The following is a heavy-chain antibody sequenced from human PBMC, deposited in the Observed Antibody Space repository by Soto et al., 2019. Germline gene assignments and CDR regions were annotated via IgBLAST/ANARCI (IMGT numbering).Heavy chain of an antibody. D-gene: IGHD2-2*01. J-gene: IGHJ6*02. CDR3: ASSGGVVVPAARGYFIDYYGMDV. V-gene: IGHV5-51*01. CDR1: GYSFTSYW. Sequence: GESLKISCKGSGYSFTSYWIGWVRQMPGKGLEWMGINYPGDSDTRYSPSFQGQVTISADKSISTAYLQWSSLKASDTAMYYCASSGGVVVPAARGYFIDYYGMDVWGQGTTVTVSS. CDR2: NYPGDSDT.